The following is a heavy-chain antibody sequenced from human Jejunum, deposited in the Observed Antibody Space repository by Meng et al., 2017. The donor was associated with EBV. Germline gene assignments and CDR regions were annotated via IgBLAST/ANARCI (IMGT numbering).Heavy chain of an antibody. J-gene: IGHJ4*02. CDR3: ARYSGSYSLAN. CDR1: GYTFTDYA. CDR2: INTANGNP. V-gene: IGHV7-4-1*02. Sequence: VKLVQSGFELKKPGASVRLSCKASGYTFTDYAIIWVRQAPGQGLEWMGWINTANGNPTYAQAFTGRFVFSLDTSVNTAFLQISDLKAEDSALYYCARYSGSYSLANWGQGTLVTVSS. D-gene: IGHD3-10*01.